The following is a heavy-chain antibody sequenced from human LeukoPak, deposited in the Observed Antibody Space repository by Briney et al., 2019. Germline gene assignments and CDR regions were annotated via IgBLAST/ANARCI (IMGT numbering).Heavy chain of an antibody. D-gene: IGHD3-3*01. CDR3: ARDPKPNYDFWSGSWFDP. CDR1: GGSISSYY. V-gene: IGHV4-4*07. CDR2: IYTSGST. Sequence: SETLSLTCTVSGGSISSYYWSWIRQPAGKGLEWIGRIYTSGSTNYNPSLKSRVTISVDKSKNQFSLKLSSVTAADTAVYYCARDPKPNYDFWSGSWFDPWGQGTLVTVSS. J-gene: IGHJ5*02.